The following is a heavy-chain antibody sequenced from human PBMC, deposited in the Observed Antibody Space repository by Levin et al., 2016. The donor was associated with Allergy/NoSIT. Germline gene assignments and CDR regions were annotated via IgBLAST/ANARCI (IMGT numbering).Heavy chain of an antibody. J-gene: IGHJ6*03. V-gene: IGHV3-21*06. D-gene: IGHD2-2*01. CDR1: GFTFSRYS. CDR3: VGQLLSNFHYMDV. CDR2: ISGGSDYI. Sequence: GESLKISCAGSGFTFSRYSMDWVRQAPGKGLEWLSYISGGSDYIFYAGSVKGRFSVSRDNAKNLVYLEMNSLRDEDSAVYYCVGQLLSNFHYMDVWGNGTTVTVSS.